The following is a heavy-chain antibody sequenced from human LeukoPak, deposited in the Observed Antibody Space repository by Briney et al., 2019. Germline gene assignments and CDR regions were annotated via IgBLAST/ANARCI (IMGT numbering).Heavy chain of an antibody. J-gene: IGHJ4*02. D-gene: IGHD1-26*01. V-gene: IGHV3-48*01. Sequence: GGSLRLSCVASGFIFGSYGMNWVRQAPGKGLEWVSYISSTSSFIYYADSVKGRFTISRDNAKKSLYLQMNGLRAEDTAVFYCARDDSGSYPNYFENWGQGTLVTVSS. CDR1: GFIFGSYG. CDR2: ISSTSSFI. CDR3: ARDDSGSYPNYFEN.